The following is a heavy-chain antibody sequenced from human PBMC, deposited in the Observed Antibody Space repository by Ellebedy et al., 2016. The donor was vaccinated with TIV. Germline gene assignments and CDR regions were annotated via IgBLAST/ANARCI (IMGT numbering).Heavy chain of an antibody. V-gene: IGHV1-2*02. CDR3: ARPNYDFWSGYRSLDFDY. CDR1: GYTFTGYY. D-gene: IGHD3-3*01. CDR2: INPNSGGT. Sequence: ASVKVSXKASGYTFTGYYMHWVRQAPGQGLEWMGWINPNSGGTNYAQKFQGRVTMTRDTSISTAYMELSRLRSDDTAVYYCARPNYDFWSGYRSLDFDYWGQGTLVTVSS. J-gene: IGHJ4*02.